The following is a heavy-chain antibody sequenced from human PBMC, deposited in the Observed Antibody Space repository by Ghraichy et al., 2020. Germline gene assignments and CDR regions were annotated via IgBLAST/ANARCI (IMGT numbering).Heavy chain of an antibody. CDR1: GFTLSSYS. CDR2: ISSSSSTI. V-gene: IGHV3-48*02. CDR3: ARDAAGTGWFDP. Sequence: GGSLRLSWAASGFTLSSYSMNWVRQAPGKGLEWVSYISSSSSTIYYADSVKGRFTISRDNAKNSLYLQMNSLRDEDTAVYYCARDAAGTGWFDPWGQGTLVTVSS. D-gene: IGHD6-13*01. J-gene: IGHJ5*02.